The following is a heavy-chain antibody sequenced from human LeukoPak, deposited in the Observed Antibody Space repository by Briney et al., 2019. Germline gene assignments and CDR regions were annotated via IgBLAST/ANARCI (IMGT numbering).Heavy chain of an antibody. CDR1: GYSFTNFW. V-gene: IGHV5-51*01. J-gene: IGHJ4*02. CDR3: ARLGGPRGYDYSFDY. Sequence: GESLKISCRGSGYSFTNFWIGWVRQMPGKGLEWMGIIYPGDSEIRYSPSFQGQVTMSADKSINTAYLQWSSLKASDTAIYYCARLGGPRGYDYSFDYWGQGTLVTVSS. CDR2: IYPGDSEI. D-gene: IGHD5-12*01.